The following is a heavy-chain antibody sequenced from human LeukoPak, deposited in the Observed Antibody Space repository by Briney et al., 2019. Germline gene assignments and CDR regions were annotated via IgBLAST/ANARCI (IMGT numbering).Heavy chain of an antibody. CDR2: SYHSGFP. CDR1: GVSISSRDYH. Sequence: SKPLSLTCSVSGVSISSRDYHWNWIPQLPGKGLVWFGYSYHSGFPYTPSLQSQVTISLDTSKHQFSLRLASVTAADTAVYFCAREGVAGPYCSGGRCYYDYYGLDVWGQGTTVTVSS. J-gene: IGHJ6*02. V-gene: IGHV4-31*01. D-gene: IGHD2-15*01. CDR3: AREGVAGPYCSGGRCYYDYYGLDV.